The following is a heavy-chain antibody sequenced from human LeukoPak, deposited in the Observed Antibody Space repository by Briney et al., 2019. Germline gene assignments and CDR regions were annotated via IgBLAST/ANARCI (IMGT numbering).Heavy chain of an antibody. CDR1: GYTFTSYD. V-gene: IGHV1-8*01. Sequence: AAVKVSCKASGYTFTSYDIKWVRQATGQPLEWMGWMNPNSGNTGYAQKFQGRVTMTRNTSISTAYMELSSLRSEDTAVYYCARGQYYDILTGYYYYYYGMDVWGQGTTVTVSS. J-gene: IGHJ6*02. D-gene: IGHD3-9*01. CDR3: ARGQYYDILTGYYYYYYGMDV. CDR2: MNPNSGNT.